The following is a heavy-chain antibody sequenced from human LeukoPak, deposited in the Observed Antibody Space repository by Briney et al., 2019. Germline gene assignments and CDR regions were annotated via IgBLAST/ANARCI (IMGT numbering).Heavy chain of an antibody. J-gene: IGHJ3*02. Sequence: GESLKISCKGSGYSFTSYWIGWVRQMPGKGLEWMGIIYSGDSDTRYSPSFQGQVTISADKSISTAYLQWSSLKASDTAMYYCAREAYSKILVGAFDIWGQGTMVTVSS. CDR1: GYSFTSYW. CDR3: AREAYSKILVGAFDI. CDR2: IYSGDSDT. D-gene: IGHD3-16*01. V-gene: IGHV5-51*01.